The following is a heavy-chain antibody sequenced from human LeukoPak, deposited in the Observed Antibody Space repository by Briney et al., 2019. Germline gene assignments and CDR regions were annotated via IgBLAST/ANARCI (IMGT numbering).Heavy chain of an antibody. CDR1: GFTFSSYA. CDR2: IKQDGSEK. Sequence: GGSLRLSCAASGFTFSSYAMSWVRQAPGKGLEWVANIKQDGSEKYYVDSVKGRFTISRDNAKNSLYLQMNSLRAEDTAVYYCARVGGIAARQRPSYRLYYFDYWGQGTLVTVSS. J-gene: IGHJ4*02. D-gene: IGHD6-6*01. V-gene: IGHV3-7*01. CDR3: ARVGGIAARQRPSYRLYYFDY.